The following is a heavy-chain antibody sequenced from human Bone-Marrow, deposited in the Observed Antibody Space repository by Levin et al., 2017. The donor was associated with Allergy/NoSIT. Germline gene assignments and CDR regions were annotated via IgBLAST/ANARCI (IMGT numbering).Heavy chain of an antibody. CDR1: GFTFSRYA. CDR2: INVGSGTT. V-gene: IGHV1-58*01. Sequence: SVKVSCKTSGFTFSRYAVQWVRQAPGQRLEWIGWINVGSGTTNYAQNLQERITITRDMYTRTAYMELSSLRFEDTAVYYCPAELYTAGRCGSFDHWGQGTLVTVSS. D-gene: IGHD2-8*02. CDR3: PAELYTAGRCGSFDH. J-gene: IGHJ4*02.